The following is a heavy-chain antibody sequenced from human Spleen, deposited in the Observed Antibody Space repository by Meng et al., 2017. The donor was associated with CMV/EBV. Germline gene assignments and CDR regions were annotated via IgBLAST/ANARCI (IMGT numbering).Heavy chain of an antibody. CDR2: INWNGGST. CDR3: ARGAGSPPDY. J-gene: IGHJ4*02. CDR1: GFTFDDYG. Sequence: ETLSLTCAASGFTFDDYGMSWVRQAPGKGLEWVSGINWNGGSTGYADSVKGRFTISRDNAKNSLYLQMNSLRAEDTALYYCARGAGSPPDYWGQGTLVTVSS. D-gene: IGHD6-19*01. V-gene: IGHV3-20*04.